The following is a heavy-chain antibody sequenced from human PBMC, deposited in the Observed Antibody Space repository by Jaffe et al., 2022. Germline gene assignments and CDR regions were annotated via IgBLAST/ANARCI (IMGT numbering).Heavy chain of an antibody. CDR2: IYHSGST. CDR1: GYSISSGYY. J-gene: IGHJ3*02. Sequence: QVQLQESGPGLVKPSETLSLTCAVSGYSISSGYYWGWIRQPPGKGLEWIGSIYHSGSTYYNPSLKSRVTISVDTSKNQFSLKLSSVTAADTAVYYCARSGITMIVWAAFDIWGQGTMVTVSS. CDR3: ARSGITMIVWAAFDI. D-gene: IGHD3-22*01. V-gene: IGHV4-38-2*01.